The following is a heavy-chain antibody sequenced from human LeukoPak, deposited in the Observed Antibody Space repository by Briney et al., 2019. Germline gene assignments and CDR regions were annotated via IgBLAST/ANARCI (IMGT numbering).Heavy chain of an antibody. CDR3: AKRWLQSVVSGAFDV. D-gene: IGHD5-24*01. CDR1: EFTFSSYS. J-gene: IGHJ3*01. V-gene: IGHV3-33*06. Sequence: GGSLRLSCAASEFTFSSYSMNWVRQAPGKGLEWVAVIWYDGSNKYYADSVKGRFTISRDNSKNTLYLQMNSLRAEDTAVYYCAKRWLQSVVSGAFDVWGRGTMVTVSS. CDR2: IWYDGSNK.